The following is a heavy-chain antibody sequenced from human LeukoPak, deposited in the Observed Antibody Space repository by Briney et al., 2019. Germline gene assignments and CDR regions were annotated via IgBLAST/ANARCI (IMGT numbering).Heavy chain of an antibody. Sequence: SETLSLTCTVSGGSISSYYWSWIRQPPGKGLEWIGYIYYSGSTKYNPSLKSRVTISVDTSKNQFSLKLSSVTDADTAVYYCARDGANWYFDLWGRGTLVTVSS. J-gene: IGHJ2*01. CDR3: ARDGANWYFDL. D-gene: IGHD4/OR15-4a*01. CDR2: IYYSGST. V-gene: IGHV4-59*01. CDR1: GGSISSYY.